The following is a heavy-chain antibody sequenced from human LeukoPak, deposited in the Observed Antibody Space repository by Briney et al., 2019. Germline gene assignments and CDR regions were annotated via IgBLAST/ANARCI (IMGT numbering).Heavy chain of an antibody. Sequence: TGGSLRLSCAASGFTFSNAWMSWVRQAPGKGLEWVGRIKSKTDGGTTDYAAPVKGRFTISRDDSKNTLYLQMNSLKTEDTAVYYCTTAGLWWDYFDYWGQGTLVTVSS. CDR1: GFTFSNAW. D-gene: IGHD2-21*01. CDR3: TTAGLWWDYFDY. V-gene: IGHV3-15*01. J-gene: IGHJ4*02. CDR2: IKSKTDGGTT.